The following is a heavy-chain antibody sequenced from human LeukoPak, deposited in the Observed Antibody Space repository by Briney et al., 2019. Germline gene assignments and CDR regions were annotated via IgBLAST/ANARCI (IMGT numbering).Heavy chain of an antibody. CDR2: IKTKPFGGTS. CDR1: TFTFGDYP. V-gene: IGHV3-49*04. Sequence: GGSLRLSCTSATFTFGDYPLSWVRQAPGRGLEWVTFIKTKPFGGTSEYAASVKGRFTFSRDDSKNIAYLQMNRLNTEDTAVYYCTRHQSPYLDAFDVWGQGTMVTVAS. J-gene: IGHJ3*01. D-gene: IGHD2-2*01. CDR3: TRHQSPYLDAFDV.